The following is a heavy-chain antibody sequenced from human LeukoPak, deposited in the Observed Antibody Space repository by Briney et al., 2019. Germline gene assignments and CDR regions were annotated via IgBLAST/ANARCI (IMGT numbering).Heavy chain of an antibody. V-gene: IGHV3-30*18. CDR1: GFTFSSYG. D-gene: IGHD5-18*01. J-gene: IGHJ4*02. CDR3: AKAPERGYSYGYFNY. CDR2: TSYDGSNK. Sequence: PGGSLRLSCAASGFTFSSYGMHWVRQAPGKGLEWVAVTSYDGSNKYYADSVKGRFTISRDNPKNTLYLQMNSLRAEDTAVYYCAKAPERGYSYGYFNYWGQGTLVTVSS.